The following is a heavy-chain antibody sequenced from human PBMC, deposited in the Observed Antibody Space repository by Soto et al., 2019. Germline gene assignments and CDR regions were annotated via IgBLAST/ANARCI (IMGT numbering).Heavy chain of an antibody. Sequence: PSETLSLTCTVSGGSIRRGSYFWSWIRQHPGRGLEWIGYIYHTGSTYYNPSLKSRIAISVDTSKNQFSLKLSSVTAADTAVYYCARVPGVGATSWYIDYWGQGTLVTVSS. V-gene: IGHV4-31*03. D-gene: IGHD1-26*01. CDR1: GGSIRRGSYF. J-gene: IGHJ4*02. CDR3: ARVPGVGATSWYIDY. CDR2: IYHTGST.